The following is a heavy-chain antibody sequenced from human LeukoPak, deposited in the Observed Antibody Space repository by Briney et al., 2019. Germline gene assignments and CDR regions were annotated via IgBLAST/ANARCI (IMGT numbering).Heavy chain of an antibody. Sequence: ASVKVSCKASGYTFTSYGISWVRQAPGQGLEWIGWISAYNGNTNYAQKLQGRVTMTTDTSTSTAYMELRSLRSDDTAVYYCARDAEYYYDSSGYYPPFDYWGQGTLVTVSS. V-gene: IGHV1-18*01. CDR2: ISAYNGNT. J-gene: IGHJ4*02. CDR1: GYTFTSYG. CDR3: ARDAEYYYDSSGYYPPFDY. D-gene: IGHD3-22*01.